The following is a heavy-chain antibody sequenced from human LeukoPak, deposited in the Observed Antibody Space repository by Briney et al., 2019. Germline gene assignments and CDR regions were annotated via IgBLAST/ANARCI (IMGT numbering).Heavy chain of an antibody. D-gene: IGHD1-26*01. CDR1: GGTFSSHA. Sequence: SVKVSCKASGGTFSSHAISWVRQAPGQGLEWMGGIIPIFGTANYAQKFQGRVTITTDESTSTAYMELSSLRSEDTAVYYCATRITDSGSSHIDYWGQGTLVTVSS. V-gene: IGHV1-69*05. CDR2: IIPIFGTA. J-gene: IGHJ4*02. CDR3: ATRITDSGSSHIDY.